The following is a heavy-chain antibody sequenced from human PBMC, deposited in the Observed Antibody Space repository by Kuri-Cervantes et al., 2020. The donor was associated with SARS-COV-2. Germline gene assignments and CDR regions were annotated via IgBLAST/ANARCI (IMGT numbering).Heavy chain of an antibody. Sequence: ASVKVSCKASGGTFSSYAISWVRQAPGQGLEWMGRINPNSGGTNSAQKFQGRVTVTRDTSISTGYKDLSRLRSDDTVVYYCAGGLSIAARRIPFDYWGQGTLVTVSS. J-gene: IGHJ4*02. CDR2: INPNSGGT. CDR1: GGTFSSYA. V-gene: IGHV1-2*05. D-gene: IGHD6-6*01. CDR3: AGGLSIAARRIPFDY.